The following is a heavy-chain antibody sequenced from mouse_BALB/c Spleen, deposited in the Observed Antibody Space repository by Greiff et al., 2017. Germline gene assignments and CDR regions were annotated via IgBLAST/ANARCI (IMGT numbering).Heavy chain of an antibody. D-gene: IGHD1-1*01. CDR1: GFTFSSFG. CDR2: ISSGSSTI. J-gene: IGHJ2*01. V-gene: IGHV5-17*02. CDR3: ARWYGRDHYFDY. Sequence: EVQLVESGGGLVQPGGSRKLSCAASGFTFSSFGMHWVRQAPEKGLEWVAYISSGSSTIYYADTVKGRFTISRDNPKNTLFLQMTSLRSEDTAMYYCARWYGRDHYFDYWGQGTTLTVSS.